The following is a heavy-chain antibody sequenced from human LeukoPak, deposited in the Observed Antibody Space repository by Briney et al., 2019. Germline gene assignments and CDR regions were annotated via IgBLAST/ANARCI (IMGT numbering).Heavy chain of an antibody. CDR1: GFTFSSYW. J-gene: IGHJ4*02. V-gene: IGHV3-74*01. CDR3: ARDLSSYYSSGYYTPIGY. D-gene: IGHD3-22*01. Sequence: PGGSLRLSCAASGFTFSSYWMHWVRQAPGKGLVWVSYINSDGSSTSYADSVKGRFTISRDNAKNTLYFQMNSLRAEDTAVYYCARDLSSYYSSGYYTPIGYWGQGTLVTVSS. CDR2: INSDGSST.